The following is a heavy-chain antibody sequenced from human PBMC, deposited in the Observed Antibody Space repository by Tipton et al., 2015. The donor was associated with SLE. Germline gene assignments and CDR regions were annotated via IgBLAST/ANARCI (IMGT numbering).Heavy chain of an antibody. CDR3: TSSSSGSLGVFDI. CDR1: GYRISSYW. D-gene: IGHD3-22*01. CDR2: IYPADSDT. J-gene: IGHJ3*02. V-gene: IGHV5-51*03. Sequence: QSGPEVKKPGESLKISCKGSGYRISSYWIGWVRQMPGKGLEWMGIIYPADSDTRYSPSFQGQVTMSGDESINTAYLQWSSLKASDTAIYYCTSSSSGSLGVFDIWGQGTMVTVSS.